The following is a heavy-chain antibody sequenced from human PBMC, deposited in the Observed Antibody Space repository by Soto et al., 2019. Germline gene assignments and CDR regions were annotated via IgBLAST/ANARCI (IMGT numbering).Heavy chain of an antibody. CDR1: GYTFTNYW. CDR2: IYPGDSDT. CDR3: AAPIFYYGMDV. V-gene: IGHV5-51*01. J-gene: IGHJ6*02. D-gene: IGHD3-10*01. Sequence: GESLKISCKGSGYTFTNYWIGWVRQMPWKGPEWMGIIYPGDSDTKYNPSFQGQVTISADKSISTTNLQWSSLKASDTAIYYCAAPIFYYGMDVWGQGTTVTSP.